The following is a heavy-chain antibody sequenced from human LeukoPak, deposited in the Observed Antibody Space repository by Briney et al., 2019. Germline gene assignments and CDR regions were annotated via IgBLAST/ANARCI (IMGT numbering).Heavy chain of an antibody. Sequence: ASETLSLTCTVSGGSISSSSYYWGWIRQPPGKGLEWIGSIYYSGSTYYNPSLKSRVTISVDTSKNQFSLKLSSVTAADTAVYYCARGRKRYNWNYVDYWGQGTLVTVSS. CDR2: IYYSGST. V-gene: IGHV4-39*07. D-gene: IGHD1-20*01. J-gene: IGHJ4*02. CDR1: GGSISSSSYY. CDR3: ARGRKRYNWNYVDY.